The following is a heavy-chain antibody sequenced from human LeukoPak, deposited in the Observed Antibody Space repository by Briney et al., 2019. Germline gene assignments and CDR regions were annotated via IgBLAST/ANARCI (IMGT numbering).Heavy chain of an antibody. V-gene: IGHV4-59*12. Sequence: SETLSLTCTVSGGSISSYYWSWIRQPPGKGLEWIGYIYYSGSTYYNPSLKSRVTISVDTSKNQFSLKLSSVTAADTAVYYCARASGDGYYWLQTWGQGTLVTVSS. D-gene: IGHD3-3*01. CDR1: GGSISSYY. CDR3: ARASGDGYYWLQT. CDR2: IYYSGST. J-gene: IGHJ5*02.